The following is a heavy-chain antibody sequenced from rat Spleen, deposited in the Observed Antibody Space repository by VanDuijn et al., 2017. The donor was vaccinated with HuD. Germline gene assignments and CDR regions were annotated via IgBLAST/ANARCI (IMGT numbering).Heavy chain of an antibody. CDR2: ISYEGSST. CDR3: ARRVYSNYPYFDY. J-gene: IGHJ2*01. CDR1: GFTFSNYY. V-gene: IGHV5-22*01. Sequence: EVQLVESGGGLVQPGRSMKLSCAALGFTFSNYYMAWVRQAPKKGLEWVASISYEGSSTYYGDSVKGRFTISRDNAKSTLYLQMNSLRSEDTATYYCARRVYSNYPYFDYWGQGVMVTVSS. D-gene: IGHD1-2*01.